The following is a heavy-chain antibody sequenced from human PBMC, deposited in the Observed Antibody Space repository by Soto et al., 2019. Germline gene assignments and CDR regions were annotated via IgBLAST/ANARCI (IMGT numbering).Heavy chain of an antibody. CDR2: IYYSGST. CDR1: GGSISSYY. J-gene: IGHJ3*02. CDR3: ARRWGYAFDI. V-gene: IGHV4-59*08. Sequence: QVQLQESGPGLVKPSETLSLTCTVSGGSISSYYWSWIRQPPGKGLEWIGYIYYSGSTNYNPSLKSRVTISVDTSKNQFSLKLSSVTAADTAMYYCARRWGYAFDIWGQGTMVTVSS. D-gene: IGHD1-26*01.